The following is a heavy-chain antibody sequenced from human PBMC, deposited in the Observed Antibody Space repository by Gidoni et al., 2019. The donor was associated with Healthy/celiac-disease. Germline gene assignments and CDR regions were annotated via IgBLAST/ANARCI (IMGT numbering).Heavy chain of an antibody. CDR1: GDSVSSNSAA. D-gene: IGHD1-26*01. CDR2: TYYRSKWYN. CDR3: ARDTFLGLPIVGATTQYYYYYGMDV. Sequence: QVQLQQSGPGLVKPSQTLSLTCAISGDSVSSNSAACNWSGQSPSRGLEWLGRTYYRSKWYNDYAVSVKSRITLNPDTSKNQFSLQLNSVTPEDTAVYYCARDTFLGLPIVGATTQYYYYYGMDVWGQGTTVTVSS. V-gene: IGHV6-1*01. J-gene: IGHJ6*02.